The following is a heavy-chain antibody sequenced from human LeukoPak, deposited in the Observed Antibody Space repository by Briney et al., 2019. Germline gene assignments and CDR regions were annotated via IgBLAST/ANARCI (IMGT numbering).Heavy chain of an antibody. CDR1: GFTFSNAW. CDR3: ARDDYNRY. CDR2: ISGDGSIT. D-gene: IGHD4-11*01. J-gene: IGHJ4*02. Sequence: GGSLRLSCAASGFTFSNAWMSWVRQAPGKGLVWVSRISGDGSITKYADSVKGRFTISRDNAQNTLFLQMDSLRAEDTAVYYCARDDYNRYWGQGTLVTVSS. V-gene: IGHV3-74*01.